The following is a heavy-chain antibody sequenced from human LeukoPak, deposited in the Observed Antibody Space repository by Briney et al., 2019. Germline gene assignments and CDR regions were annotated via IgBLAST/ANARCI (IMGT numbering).Heavy chain of an antibody. CDR1: GFTFSSYD. V-gene: IGHV3-30*03. Sequence: GRSLRLSCAASGFTFSSYDMHWVRQAPGKGLEWVAVISYDGSNKYYADSVKGRFTISRDNSKNTLYLQMNSLRAEDTAVYYCARESGWYDWGQGTLVTVSS. CDR3: ARESGWYD. CDR2: ISYDGSNK. D-gene: IGHD6-19*01. J-gene: IGHJ4*02.